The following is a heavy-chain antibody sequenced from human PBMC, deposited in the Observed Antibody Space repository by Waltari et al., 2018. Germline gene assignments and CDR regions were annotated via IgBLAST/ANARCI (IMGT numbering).Heavy chain of an antibody. CDR2: ISSSSGTI. V-gene: IGHV3-48*04. J-gene: IGHJ4*02. Sequence: EVQLVESGGGLVQPGGSLRLSCAASGFPFSSYSMTWVRQAPGKGLEWVSYISSSSGTIYYADSVKGRFTISRDNAKNSLYLQMNSLRAEDTAVYYCARRYSSGFDYWGQGTLVTVSS. CDR1: GFPFSSYS. CDR3: ARRYSSGFDY. D-gene: IGHD6-19*01.